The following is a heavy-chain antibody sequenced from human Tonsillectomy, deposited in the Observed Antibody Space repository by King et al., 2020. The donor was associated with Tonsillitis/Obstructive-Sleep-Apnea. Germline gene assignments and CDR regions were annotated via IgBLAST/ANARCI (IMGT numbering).Heavy chain of an antibody. V-gene: IGHV1-2*06. Sequence: VQLVESGAEVKKLGASVKVSCKASGYTFTGYYMHWVRQAPGQGLEWMGRINPNSGGTNYAQKFQGRVTMTRDTSISTAYMELSRLRSDDTAVYYCARGDRYCSSTSCYQRRFNWFDPWGQGTLVTVSS. CDR2: INPNSGGT. J-gene: IGHJ5*02. CDR1: GYTFTGYY. D-gene: IGHD2-2*01. CDR3: ARGDRYCSSTSCYQRRFNWFDP.